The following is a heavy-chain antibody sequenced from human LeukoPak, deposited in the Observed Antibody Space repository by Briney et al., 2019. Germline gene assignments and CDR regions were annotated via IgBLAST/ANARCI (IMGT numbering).Heavy chain of an antibody. CDR2: IYYSGST. V-gene: IGHV4-59*08. D-gene: IGHD3-22*01. CDR1: GGSISSYY. Sequence: SETLSLTCTVSGGSISSYYWSWIRQPPGKGLEWIGYIYYSGSTNYNPSLKSRVTISVDTSKNQFSLKLGSVTAADTAVYYCARKVANYDSSGYWSWYFDLWGRGTLVTVSS. J-gene: IGHJ2*01. CDR3: ARKVANYDSSGYWSWYFDL.